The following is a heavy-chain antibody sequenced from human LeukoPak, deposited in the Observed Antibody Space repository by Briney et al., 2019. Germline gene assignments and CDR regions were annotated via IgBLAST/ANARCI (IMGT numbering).Heavy chain of an antibody. J-gene: IGHJ4*02. CDR2: IWYDGSNK. V-gene: IGHV3-33*01. D-gene: IGHD6-19*01. Sequence: PGGSLRLSCAASGFTFSSYGMHWVRQAPGKGLEWVAVIWYDGSNKYYADSVKGRFTISRDNSKNTLYLQMNSLRAEDTAVYYCARAYLSSGWYDYWGQGTLVTVSS. CDR1: GFTFSSYG. CDR3: ARAYLSSGWYDY.